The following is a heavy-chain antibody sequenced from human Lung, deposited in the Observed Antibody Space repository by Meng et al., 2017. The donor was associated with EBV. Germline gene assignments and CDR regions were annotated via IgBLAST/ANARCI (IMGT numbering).Heavy chain of an antibody. CDR2: IYHSGST. CDR1: GGSLSSRNW. V-gene: IGHV4-4*02. D-gene: IGHD2-21*02. Sequence: QGQRQESGPGLVKPSGTLSLTCAVSGGSLSSRNWGSWVRQPPGKGLEWIGEIYHSGSTNYNPSLKSRVTISVDESKNQFSLRLSSVTAADTAVYYCARVGAYCGGDCYHPRWGQGTLVTVSS. J-gene: IGHJ4*02. CDR3: ARVGAYCGGDCYHPR.